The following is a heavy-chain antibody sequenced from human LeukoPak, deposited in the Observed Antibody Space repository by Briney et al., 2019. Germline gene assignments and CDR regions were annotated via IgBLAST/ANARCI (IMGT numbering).Heavy chain of an antibody. D-gene: IGHD3-22*01. CDR3: ARGRHDITMIVVVMTSVSYYLDV. CDR2: INPSGST. V-gene: IGHV4-34*01. CDR1: GGSISSYY. Sequence: SETLSLTCTVSGGSISSYYWTWIRQSPGKGLEWIGDINPSGSTYYNPSLKSRLTISVDTSKNQFSLKLGSVTAADTAVYYCARGRHDITMIVVVMTSVSYYLDVWGKGTTVTVS. J-gene: IGHJ6*03.